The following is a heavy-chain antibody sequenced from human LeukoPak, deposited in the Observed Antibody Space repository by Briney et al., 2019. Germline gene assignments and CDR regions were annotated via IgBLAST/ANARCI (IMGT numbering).Heavy chain of an antibody. CDR3: ARRSGPVIGRYYFDY. CDR2: IIPIFGTA. Sequence: GASVKVSCKASGGTFSSYAISWVRQAPGQGLEWMGGIIPIFGTANYAQKFQGRVTITTDESTSTAYMELSSLRSEDTAVYYCARRSGPVIGRYYFDYWGQGTLVTVSS. V-gene: IGHV1-69*05. CDR1: GGTFSSYA. D-gene: IGHD3-3*01. J-gene: IGHJ4*02.